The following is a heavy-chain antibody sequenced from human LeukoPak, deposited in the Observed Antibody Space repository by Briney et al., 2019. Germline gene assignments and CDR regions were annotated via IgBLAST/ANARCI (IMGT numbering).Heavy chain of an antibody. CDR3: AKDRAIFGVAVDY. D-gene: IGHD3-3*01. V-gene: IGHV3-30*02. J-gene: IGHJ4*02. CDR1: GFIFSRFG. Sequence: GGSLRLSCATSGFIFSRFGMHWVRQAPGKGLEWVASIRPDGSDKFHADSLKGRFTISRDNSKNTLYLQVNSLRVEDTAVYYCAKDRAIFGVAVDYWGQGTLVTVSS. CDR2: IRPDGSDK.